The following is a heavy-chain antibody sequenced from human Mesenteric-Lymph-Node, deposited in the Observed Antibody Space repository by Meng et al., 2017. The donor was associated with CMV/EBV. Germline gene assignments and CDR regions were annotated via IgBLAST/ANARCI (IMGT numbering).Heavy chain of an antibody. CDR3: AKDPNLGYCSRTNCYASDY. V-gene: IGHV3-23*01. CDR1: TFSSYG. J-gene: IGHJ4*02. D-gene: IGHD2-2*01. CDR2: ISGSGGNT. Sequence: TFSSYGMSWVRQAPGKGLEWVSGISGSGGNTYYTDSVKGRFTISRDNSKNTLFLQMNSLRAEDTAVYYCAKDPNLGYCSRTNCYASDYWGQGTLVTVSS.